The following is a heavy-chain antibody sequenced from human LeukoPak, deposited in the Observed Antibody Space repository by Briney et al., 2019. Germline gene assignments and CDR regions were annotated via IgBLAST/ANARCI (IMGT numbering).Heavy chain of an antibody. V-gene: IGHV4-38-2*02. CDR2: IYHSGGT. Sequence: PSETLSLTCTVSGYSISSGYYWGWIRPPPGKGLEWIGSIYHSGGTYYNPSLKSRVTISVDTSKNQVSLKLNSVTAADTAVYYCAREGGESSSWTTNWFDPWGQGTLVTVSS. D-gene: IGHD6-13*01. J-gene: IGHJ5*02. CDR3: AREGGESSSWTTNWFDP. CDR1: GYSISSGYY.